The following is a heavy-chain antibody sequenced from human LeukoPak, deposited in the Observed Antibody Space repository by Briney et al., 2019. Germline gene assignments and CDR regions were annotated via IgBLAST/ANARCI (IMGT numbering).Heavy chain of an antibody. J-gene: IGHJ4*02. Sequence: SETLSLTCTVSGGSFSSYYWSWIRQPAGKGLEWIGRIYTSGITNYNTNYNPSLSSRATMSVDTSKNQFSVKLNSATAADTAVYFCARAIWYGSGTTAFDYWGPGTLVTVSS. CDR2: IYTSGITNYNT. CDR1: GGSFSSYY. D-gene: IGHD3-10*01. CDR3: ARAIWYGSGTTAFDY. V-gene: IGHV4-4*07.